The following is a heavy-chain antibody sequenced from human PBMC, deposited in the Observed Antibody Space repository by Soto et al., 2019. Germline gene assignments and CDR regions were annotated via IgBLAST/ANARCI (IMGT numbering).Heavy chain of an antibody. V-gene: IGHV1-2*02. J-gene: IGHJ6*02. D-gene: IGHD1-26*01. CDR1: GYTFTGYY. CDR3: ARSSGGYSYNGMDV. CDR2: INPKSVDT. Sequence: QEQLVQSGAEVKQPGASVKVSCKASGYTFTGYYIHWVRQAPGQGLEWMGWINPKSVDTKYAQKFQGRVTVTRDTSSSTAYMELSRLRADDTAVYYCARSSGGYSYNGMDVWGQGTTVPVSS.